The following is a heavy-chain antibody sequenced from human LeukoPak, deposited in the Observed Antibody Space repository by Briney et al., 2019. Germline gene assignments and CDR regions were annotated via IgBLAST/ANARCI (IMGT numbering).Heavy chain of an antibody. CDR2: ISGSGSTT. V-gene: IGHV3-23*01. Sequence: PGGSLRLSCVASGFTFNSYAMSWVRQAPGKGLEWVSAISGSGSTTYYADSVKGRFTISRDSSKNTLYLQMNSLRAEDTAVYYCAKDKAQRGIFGVVTKGGFDYWGQGTLVTVSS. CDR3: AKDKAQRGIFGVVTKGGFDY. CDR1: GFTFNSYA. J-gene: IGHJ4*02. D-gene: IGHD3-3*01.